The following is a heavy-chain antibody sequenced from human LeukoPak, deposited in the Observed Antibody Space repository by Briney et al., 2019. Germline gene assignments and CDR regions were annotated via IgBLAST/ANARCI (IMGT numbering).Heavy chain of an antibody. CDR1: GGSFSGYY. J-gene: IGHJ6*03. D-gene: IGHD3-10*01. CDR2: INHSGST. CDR3: ARLGSHYYYYMDV. V-gene: IGHV4-34*01. Sequence: SETLSLTCAVYGGSFSGYYWSWIRQPPGKGLEWIGEINHSGSTNYNPSLKSRVTISVDTSKNQFSLKLSSVTAADTAVYYCARLGSHYYYYMDVWGKGTTVTVSS.